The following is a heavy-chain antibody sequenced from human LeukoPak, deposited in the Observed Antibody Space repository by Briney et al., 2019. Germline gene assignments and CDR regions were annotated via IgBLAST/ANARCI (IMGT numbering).Heavy chain of an antibody. J-gene: IGHJ4*02. CDR1: GFTFSTYW. D-gene: IGHD1-26*01. CDR2: ISSSGSTI. Sequence: GGSLRLSCAASGFTFSTYWMNWVRQAPGKGLEWVSYISSSGSTIYYADSVKGRFTISRDNAKNSLYLQMNSLRAEDTAVYYCARVCGSPHCGDYWGQGTLVTVSS. CDR3: ARVCGSPHCGDY. V-gene: IGHV3-48*03.